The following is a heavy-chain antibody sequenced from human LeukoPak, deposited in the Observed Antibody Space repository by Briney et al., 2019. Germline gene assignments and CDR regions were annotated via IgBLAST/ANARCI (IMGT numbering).Heavy chain of an antibody. Sequence: ASMKVSCKASGYTFTGYYIHWVRQAPGQGLEWMGWINPNSGGTNYAQKFQGRVTMTSDTSISTAYMELSRLRSDDTALYYCTRGSYYDSSGYSGVRLFDYWGQGTPVTVPS. CDR2: INPNSGGT. CDR3: TRGSYYDSSGYSGVRLFDY. J-gene: IGHJ4*02. V-gene: IGHV1-2*02. CDR1: GYTFTGYY. D-gene: IGHD3-22*01.